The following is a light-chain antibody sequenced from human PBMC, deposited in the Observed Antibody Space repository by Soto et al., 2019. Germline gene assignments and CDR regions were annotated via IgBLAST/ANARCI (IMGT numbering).Light chain of an antibody. CDR3: LQHNXYSWT. CDR2: AAY. Sequence: DIQMTQSPSSLSTSVGDSVTITCRASQSISSYLNWYQQKPGKAPKRLIYAAYNLQSGVPSRFSGSGSGTEFTLTINSLQPEEFATYYXLQHNXYSWTFGQGTKVDIK. CDR1: QSISSY. V-gene: IGKV1-17*01. J-gene: IGKJ1*01.